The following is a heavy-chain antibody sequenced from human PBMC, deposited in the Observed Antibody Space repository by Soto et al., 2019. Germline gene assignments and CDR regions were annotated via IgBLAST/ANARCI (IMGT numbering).Heavy chain of an antibody. CDR3: ARLERIYGMDV. Sequence: SETLSRTCTVSGGSISSSSYYWVWIRQPPGKGLEWIGSIYYSGSTYYNPSLKSRVTISVDTSKNQFSLKLSSVTAADTAVYYCARLERIYGMDVWGQGTTVTV. D-gene: IGHD1-1*01. CDR1: GGSISSSSYY. J-gene: IGHJ6*02. CDR2: IYYSGST. V-gene: IGHV4-39*01.